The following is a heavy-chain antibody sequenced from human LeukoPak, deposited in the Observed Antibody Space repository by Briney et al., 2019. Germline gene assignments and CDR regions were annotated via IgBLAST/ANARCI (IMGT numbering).Heavy chain of an antibody. Sequence: GASVKVSCKASGDTFSSYTISWVRQAPGQGLEWMGGIIPIFGSANYAQKFQGRVTITADESTSTAYMELSSLGSEDTAMYYCARAYMTATRHFDYWGQGTLVTVSS. V-gene: IGHV1-69*13. CDR3: ARAYMTATRHFDY. CDR1: GDTFSSYT. J-gene: IGHJ4*02. CDR2: IIPIFGSA. D-gene: IGHD2-21*02.